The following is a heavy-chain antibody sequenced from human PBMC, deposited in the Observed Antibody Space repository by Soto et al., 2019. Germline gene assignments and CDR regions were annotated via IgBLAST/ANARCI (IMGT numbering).Heavy chain of an antibody. J-gene: IGHJ4*02. Sequence: ASVKVSCKGSGYIFIKYGISWMRQAPGQGLEGMGWISPYNSNTHYAQNLLGRVTVTRDTSTSTAYMELRSLRSDDTAVYYCARTGGDCTKPLCYDYWGQGTLVTVSS. V-gene: IGHV1-18*01. D-gene: IGHD2-8*01. CDR1: GYIFIKYG. CDR3: ARTGGDCTKPLCYDY. CDR2: ISPYNSNT.